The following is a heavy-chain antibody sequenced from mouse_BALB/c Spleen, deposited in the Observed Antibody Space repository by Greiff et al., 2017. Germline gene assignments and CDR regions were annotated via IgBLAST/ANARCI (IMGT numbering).Heavy chain of an antibody. CDR3: ARDEGNYFDY. CDR1: GFTFSSYG. J-gene: IGHJ2*01. CDR2: INSNGGST. V-gene: IGHV5-6-3*01. Sequence: EVQVVESGGGLVQPGGSLKLSCAASGFTFSSYGMSWVRQTPDKRLELVATINSNGGSTYYPDSVKGRFTISRVNAKNTLYLQMSSLKSEDTAMYYCARDEGNYFDYWGQGTTLTVSS.